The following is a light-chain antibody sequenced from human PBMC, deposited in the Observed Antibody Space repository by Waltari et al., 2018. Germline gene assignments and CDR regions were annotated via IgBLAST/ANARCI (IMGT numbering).Light chain of an antibody. J-gene: IGLJ2*01. Sequence: QSALTQPASVSGSPGQSITISCTGSSSDVGGYNYVTCYQQHPGKAPKLMIYEVRNLPSCVSNRFSCSKSGNPASLTISWLQAEDEADYYCISYTSSSTPVVFGGGTKLTVL. V-gene: IGLV2-14*01. CDR2: EVR. CDR3: ISYTSSSTPVV. CDR1: SSDVGGYNY.